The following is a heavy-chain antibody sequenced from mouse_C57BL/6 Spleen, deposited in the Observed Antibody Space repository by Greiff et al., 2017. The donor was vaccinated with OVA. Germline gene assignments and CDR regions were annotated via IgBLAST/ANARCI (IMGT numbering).Heavy chain of an antibody. CDR3: ARAYYYGSSYVDAMDY. Sequence: EVQVVESGGGLVKPGGSLKLSCAASGFTFSDYGMHWVRQAPEQGLEWVAYISSGSSTIYYADTVKGRFTISRDNAKNTLFLQMTSLRSEDTAMYYGARAYYYGSSYVDAMDYWGQGTSVTVSS. J-gene: IGHJ4*01. D-gene: IGHD1-1*01. CDR1: GFTFSDYG. CDR2: ISSGSSTI. V-gene: IGHV5-17*01.